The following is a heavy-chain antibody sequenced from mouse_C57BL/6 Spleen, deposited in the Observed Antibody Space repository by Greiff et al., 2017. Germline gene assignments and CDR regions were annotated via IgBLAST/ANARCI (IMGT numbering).Heavy chain of an antibody. CDR3: ARPSYYDYDGYYFDY. J-gene: IGHJ2*01. CDR1: GYTFTSYW. V-gene: IGHV1-72*01. D-gene: IGHD2-4*01. CDR2: IDPNSGGT. Sequence: QVQLKQPGAELVKPGASVKLSCKASGYTFTSYWMPWVKQRPGRGLEWIGRIDPNSGGTKYNEKFKSKATLTVDKPSSTAYMQLSSLTSEDSAVYYCARPSYYDYDGYYFDYWGQGTTLTVSS.